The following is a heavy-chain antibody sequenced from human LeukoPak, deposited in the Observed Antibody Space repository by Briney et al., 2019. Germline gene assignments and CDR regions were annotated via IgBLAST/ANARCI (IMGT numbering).Heavy chain of an antibody. V-gene: IGHV4-34*01. D-gene: IGHD2-15*01. CDR3: ASVDCSGGSCYSVFAFDY. Sequence: SETLSLTCAVYGGSFGGYYWSWIRQSPGKGLEWIGEINHSGSTNYNPSLKSRVTISVDTSKNQFSLKLSSVTAADTAVYYCASVDCSGGSCYSVFAFDYWGQGTLVIVSS. J-gene: IGHJ4*02. CDR2: INHSGST. CDR1: GGSFGGYY.